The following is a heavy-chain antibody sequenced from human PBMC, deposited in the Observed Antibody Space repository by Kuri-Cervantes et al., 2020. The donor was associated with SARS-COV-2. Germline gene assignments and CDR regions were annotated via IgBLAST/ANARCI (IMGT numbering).Heavy chain of an antibody. CDR3: ARAEGRKVFGVVIT. Sequence: SVKVSCKASGGTFSSYTISWVRQAPGQGLEWMGRIIPILGIANYAQKLQGRVTMTTDTSTSTAYMELRSLRSDDTAVYYCARAEGRKVFGVVITWGQGTLVTVSS. D-gene: IGHD3-3*01. CDR2: IIPILGIA. V-gene: IGHV1-69*02. CDR1: GGTFSSYT. J-gene: IGHJ5*02.